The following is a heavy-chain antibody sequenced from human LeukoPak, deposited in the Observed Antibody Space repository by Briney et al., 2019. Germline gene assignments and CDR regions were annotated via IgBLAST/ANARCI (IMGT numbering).Heavy chain of an antibody. Sequence: GGSLRLSCAASGFTFSSYSMNWVRQAPGKGLEWVSSISSSSSYIYYADSVKGRFTISRDNAKNSLYLQMNSLRAEDTAVYYCAREVVPAAPYYYYYYMDVWGKGTTVTVSS. CDR1: GFTFSSYS. D-gene: IGHD2-2*01. CDR3: AREVVPAAPYYYYYYMDV. CDR2: ISSSSSYI. V-gene: IGHV3-21*01. J-gene: IGHJ6*03.